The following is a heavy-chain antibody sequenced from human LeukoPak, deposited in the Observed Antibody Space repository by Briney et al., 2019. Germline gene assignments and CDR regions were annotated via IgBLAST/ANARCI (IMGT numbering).Heavy chain of an antibody. D-gene: IGHD1-26*01. Sequence: GGSLRLSCAASGSTFNDAWMNWVRQAPGKWREWVSYISSSSSTIYYADSVKGRFTISRDNAKNSLYLQMNSLRAEDTAVYYCARPPSGSYLLYYWGQGTLVTVSS. J-gene: IGHJ4*02. CDR3: ARPPSGSYLLYY. CDR2: ISSSSSTI. CDR1: GSTFNDAW. V-gene: IGHV3-48*01.